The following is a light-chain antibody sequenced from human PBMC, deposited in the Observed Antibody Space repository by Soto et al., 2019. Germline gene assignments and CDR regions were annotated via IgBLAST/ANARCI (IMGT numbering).Light chain of an antibody. J-gene: IGKJ2*01. V-gene: IGKV3-15*01. CDR3: QHYNNWPPDYT. Sequence: DILMTQSPATLSLSPGGRATLSCRASQSVSSNLAWYQQKPGQAPRLLIQRASTRATGIPARFSGSGSGTEFTLTISSLQSEDFAVYYCQHYNNWPPDYTFGQGTKVEIK. CDR2: RAS. CDR1: QSVSSN.